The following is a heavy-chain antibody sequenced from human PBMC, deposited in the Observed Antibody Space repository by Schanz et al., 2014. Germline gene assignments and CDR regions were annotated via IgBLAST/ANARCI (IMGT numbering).Heavy chain of an antibody. V-gene: IGHV3-11*05. J-gene: IGHJ6*02. Sequence: QVYLVESGGDLAKPGGSLRLSCAASGFTFSDYYMAWIRQAPGKGLEWVSHISGSSIHKNYADSVKGRFSISRDNGETSVYLQINSLRVEDTAVYYCARFLARYQYYGVDVWGQGTTVIVSS. CDR3: ARFLARYQYYGVDV. CDR2: ISGSSIHK. D-gene: IGHD3-3*01. CDR1: GFTFSDYY.